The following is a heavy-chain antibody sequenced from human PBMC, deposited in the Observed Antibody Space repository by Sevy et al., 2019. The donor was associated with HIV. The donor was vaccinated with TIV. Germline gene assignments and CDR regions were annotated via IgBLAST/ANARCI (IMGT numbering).Heavy chain of an antibody. CDR3: ARDRYYDASGYYYYYYGMDV. CDR2: IYSDGRT. J-gene: IGHJ6*02. V-gene: IGHV3-66*01. D-gene: IGHD3-22*01. Sequence: GGSLRLSCAASGLSVSDNYMNWVRQAPGKGLELVSVIYSDGRTYYPDSVKGRFSISRDNSKNTLYLRMKSLRPEDTAVYYCARDRYYDASGYYYYYYGMDVWGQGTTVTVSS. CDR1: GLSVSDNY.